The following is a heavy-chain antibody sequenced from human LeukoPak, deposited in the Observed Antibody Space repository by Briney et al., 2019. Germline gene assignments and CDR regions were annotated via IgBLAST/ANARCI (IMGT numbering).Heavy chain of an antibody. CDR1: GGSISSGDYY. CDR3: ARDPGGGMDV. Sequence: SQTLSLTCTVSGGSISSGDYYRSWIRQPPGKGLEWIGYIYYSGSTYYNPSLKSRVTMSVDTSKNQFSLKLSSVTAADTAVYYCARDPGGGMDVWGQGTTVTVSS. CDR2: IYYSGST. V-gene: IGHV4-30-4*01. D-gene: IGHD3-16*01. J-gene: IGHJ6*02.